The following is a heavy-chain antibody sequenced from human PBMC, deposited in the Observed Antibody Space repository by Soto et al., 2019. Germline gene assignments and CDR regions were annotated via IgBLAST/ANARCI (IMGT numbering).Heavy chain of an antibody. CDR3: ARDGDYDFWSGYYTGSSNPRI. D-gene: IGHD3-3*01. CDR2: ISAYNGNT. J-gene: IGHJ1*01. V-gene: IGHV1-18*04. Sequence: QVQLVQSGAEVKKPGASVKVSCKASGYTFTSYGISWVRQAPGQGLEWMEWISAYNGNTNYAQKLQGRVTMTTDTSTSTAYMELRSLRSDDTAVYYCARDGDYDFWSGYYTGSSNPRIWGQGTLVTVSS. CDR1: GYTFTSYG.